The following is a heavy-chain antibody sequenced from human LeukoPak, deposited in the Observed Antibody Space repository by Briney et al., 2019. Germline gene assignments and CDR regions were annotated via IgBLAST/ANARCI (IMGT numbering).Heavy chain of an antibody. Sequence: SQTLSLTCTVSGGSISSGSYYWSWIRQPAGKGLEWIGRIYTSGSTNYNPSLKSQVTISVDTSKNQFSLKLSSVTAADTAVYYCARGRFLEWLSILDYFDYWGQGTLVTVSS. V-gene: IGHV4-61*02. CDR3: ARGRFLEWLSILDYFDY. CDR2: IYTSGST. J-gene: IGHJ4*02. D-gene: IGHD3-3*01. CDR1: GGSISSGSYY.